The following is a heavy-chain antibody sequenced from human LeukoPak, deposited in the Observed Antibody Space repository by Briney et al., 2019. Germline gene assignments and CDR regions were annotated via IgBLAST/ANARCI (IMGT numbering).Heavy chain of an antibody. CDR3: AKEGTDYGDYPYFFDY. Sequence: PGGSLRLSCAASGFTFSSYGMHWVRQAPGKGLEWVAVIWYDGSNKYYADSVKGRFTISRDNSKNTLFLQMDSLSADDTGVYYCAKEGTDYGDYPYFFDYWGQGTLVTVSS. J-gene: IGHJ4*02. CDR2: IWYDGSNK. D-gene: IGHD4-17*01. V-gene: IGHV3-30*02. CDR1: GFTFSSYG.